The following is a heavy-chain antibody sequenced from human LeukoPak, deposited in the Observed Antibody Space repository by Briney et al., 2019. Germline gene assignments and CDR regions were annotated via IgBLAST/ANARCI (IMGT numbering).Heavy chain of an antibody. Sequence: GGSLRLSCVASGFTFSSYSMNWVRQAPGKGLEWISYISEGSDTIYHADSVKGRFTISRDNAKNSLYLQVNSLRAEDTAVYYCARDSAPITMVVVVPAGFDYWGQGTRVIVSS. CDR2: ISEGSDTI. J-gene: IGHJ4*02. CDR1: GFTFSSYS. V-gene: IGHV3-48*01. CDR3: ARDSAPITMVVVVPAGFDY. D-gene: IGHD3-22*01.